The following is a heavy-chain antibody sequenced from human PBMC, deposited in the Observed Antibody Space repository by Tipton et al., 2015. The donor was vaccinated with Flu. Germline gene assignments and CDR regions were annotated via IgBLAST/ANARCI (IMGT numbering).Heavy chain of an antibody. Sequence: LRLSCNVSGGSLSGYYWSWIRQPAGKGLEWIGRIYTSGNTNYSPSLKSRVTMSVDTSKNQFSLKLSSMTAADTAVYYCARGQGNSGWRYFDYWGQGTLSPSPQ. V-gene: IGHV4-4*07. CDR2: IYTSGNT. D-gene: IGHD6-19*01. J-gene: IGHJ4*02. CDR1: GGSLSGYY. CDR3: ARGQGNSGWRYFDY.